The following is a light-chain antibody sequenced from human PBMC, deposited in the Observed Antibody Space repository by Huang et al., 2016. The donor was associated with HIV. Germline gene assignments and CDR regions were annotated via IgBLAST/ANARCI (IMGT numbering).Light chain of an antibody. CDR1: QDISSY. J-gene: IGKJ3*01. CDR2: AAS. Sequence: IQLTQFPSSLSAFVGDRVTLTCRASQDISSYLAWYQQKPGKAPKLLIYAASALESGVPSRFSGSGSGTDFTLTINNLQPEDFATYYCLQLNSYPGTFGPGTNVDV. CDR3: LQLNSYPGT. V-gene: IGKV1-9*01.